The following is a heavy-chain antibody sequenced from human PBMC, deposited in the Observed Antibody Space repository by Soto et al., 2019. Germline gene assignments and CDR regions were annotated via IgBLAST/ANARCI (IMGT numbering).Heavy chain of an antibody. CDR3: ASANGKYQGFWTGFHSFDF. Sequence: TSETLSLTCTVSGGSINSSSNYCGWIRQPPGKGLEWIGSVYKSVSTYPNPSLQSRLTMSVDTSKSQFSLKLASVTAADTAVYFCASANGKYQGFWTGFHSFDFWGQGILVTVSS. J-gene: IGHJ4*02. V-gene: IGHV4-39*01. CDR2: VYKSVST. D-gene: IGHD3-3*01. CDR1: GGSINSSSNY.